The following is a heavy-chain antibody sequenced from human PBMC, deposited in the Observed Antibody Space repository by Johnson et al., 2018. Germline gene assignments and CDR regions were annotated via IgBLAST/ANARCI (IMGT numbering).Heavy chain of an antibody. CDR1: GFTFSSYG. Sequence: QVQLVQSGGGVVQPGRSLRLSCAASGFTFSSYGMHWVRQAPGKGLEWVAVIWYDGSNKYYADSVKGRFTISRDNSKNTLYLQMNSLRAADTAVYYCACHLGFGSDAFDIWGQGTMVTVSS. CDR3: ACHLGFGSDAFDI. D-gene: IGHD3-10*01. CDR2: IWYDGSNK. V-gene: IGHV3-33*01. J-gene: IGHJ3*02.